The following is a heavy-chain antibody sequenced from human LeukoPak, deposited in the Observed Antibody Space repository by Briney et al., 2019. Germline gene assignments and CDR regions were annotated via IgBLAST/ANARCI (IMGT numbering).Heavy chain of an antibody. V-gene: IGHV4-59*01. CDR3: ARSWRYYDSSGYTS. D-gene: IGHD3-22*01. J-gene: IGHJ4*02. Sequence: GSLRLSCAASGFTFSDYYMSWIWQPPGKGLEWIGYIYYSGSTNYNPSLKSRVTISVDTSKNQFSLKLSSVTAADTAVYYCARSWRYYDSSGYTSWGQGTLVTVSS. CDR2: IYYSGST. CDR1: GFTFSDYY.